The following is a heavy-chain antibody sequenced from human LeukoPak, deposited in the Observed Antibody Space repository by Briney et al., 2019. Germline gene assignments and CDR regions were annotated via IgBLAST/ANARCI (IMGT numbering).Heavy chain of an antibody. CDR1: AGSISSYY. D-gene: IGHD5-18*01. J-gene: IGHJ4*02. CDR3: ASLSGYSYGYGAY. CDR2: IHYSGST. Sequence: PSETLSLTCTVSAGSISSYYWGWIRQPPGKGLEWIGSIHYSGSTHYNPSLKSRVTISVDTSKSQFSLQLSSVTAADTAVYYCASLSGYSYGYGAYWGQGTLVTVSS. V-gene: IGHV4-59*05.